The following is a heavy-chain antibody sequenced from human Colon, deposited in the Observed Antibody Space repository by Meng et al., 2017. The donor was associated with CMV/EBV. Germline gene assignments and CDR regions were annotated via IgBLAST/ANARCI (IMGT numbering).Heavy chain of an antibody. J-gene: IGHJ6*02. CDR3: ARAGYSSSWVRYYYGMDV. Sequence: ASVKVSCKGSGYTFNNYGIAWVRQAPGQGFEWMGWISAYNGETKFDEKFQDRVTMTTDTPTSTAYMELRSLRSEDTAVYYCARAGYSSSWVRYYYGMDVWGQGTTVTVSS. CDR1: GYTFNNYG. CDR2: ISAYNGET. D-gene: IGHD6-13*01. V-gene: IGHV1-18*01.